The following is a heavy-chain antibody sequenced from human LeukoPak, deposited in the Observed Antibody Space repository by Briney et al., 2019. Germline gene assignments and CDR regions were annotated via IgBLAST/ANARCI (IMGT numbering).Heavy chain of an antibody. CDR2: ISSSSSYI. D-gene: IGHD5-12*01. V-gene: IGHV3-21*04. CDR1: GFTFSSYS. Sequence: PGGSLRLSCAASGFTFSSYSMSWVRQAPGKGLEWVSSISSSSSYIYYADSVKGRFTISRDNSKNTLYLQMNSLRAEDTAVYYCAKDALDSGYDYSRYFDYWGQGTLVTVSS. J-gene: IGHJ4*02. CDR3: AKDALDSGYDYSRYFDY.